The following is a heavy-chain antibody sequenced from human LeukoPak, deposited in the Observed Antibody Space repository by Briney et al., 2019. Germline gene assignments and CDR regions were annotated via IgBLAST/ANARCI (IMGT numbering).Heavy chain of an antibody. Sequence: PSETLSLTCTVSGGSISSYYWSWIRQPAGQGLEWIGRIYTTGSTNYNPSLKSRVTISVDTSKNQFSLKLSSVTAADTAVYYCAREAPKGYYGSGSQGFDPWGQGTLVTVSS. CDR2: IYTTGST. CDR1: GGSISSYY. J-gene: IGHJ5*02. V-gene: IGHV4-4*07. D-gene: IGHD3-10*01. CDR3: AREAPKGYYGSGSQGFDP.